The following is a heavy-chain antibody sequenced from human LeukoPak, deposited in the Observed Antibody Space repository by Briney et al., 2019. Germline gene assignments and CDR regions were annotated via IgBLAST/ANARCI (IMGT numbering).Heavy chain of an antibody. Sequence: GESLKISCQGSGYTFTTYWIGWVRQMPGKGLEWMGIIYPGDSATRYSPSFQGQVNISVDKSISTAYLQWSSLKASDTAMYYCARLPSVRGVAWYFDYWGQGTLVTVSS. V-gene: IGHV5-51*01. CDR1: GYTFTTYW. CDR3: ARLPSVRGVAWYFDY. D-gene: IGHD3-10*02. J-gene: IGHJ4*02. CDR2: IYPGDSAT.